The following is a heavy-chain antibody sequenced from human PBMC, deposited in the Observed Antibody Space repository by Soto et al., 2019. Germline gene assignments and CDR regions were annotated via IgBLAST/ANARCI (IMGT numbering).Heavy chain of an antibody. D-gene: IGHD6-19*01. Sequence: GGSLRLSCAASGFTFSSYEMNWVRQAPGKGLEWVSYISSSGSTIYYADSVKGRFTISRDNAKNSLYLQMNSLRAEDTAVYYCATTADKYSSGSRTFDYWGQGTLVTVSS. CDR2: ISSSGSTI. V-gene: IGHV3-48*03. J-gene: IGHJ4*02. CDR1: GFTFSSYE. CDR3: ATTADKYSSGSRTFDY.